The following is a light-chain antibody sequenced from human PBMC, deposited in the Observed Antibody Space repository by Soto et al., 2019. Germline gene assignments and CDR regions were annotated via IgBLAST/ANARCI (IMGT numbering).Light chain of an antibody. V-gene: IGKV3-20*01. CDR3: QHYQT. CDR1: QNVTSSF. Sequence: EIVLTQSPVTLSLSPGERATLSSGASQNVTSSFLAWYQQKPGRAPRVLIYGASTRATGVPDRFNASGSGTNFTLTISRLEPEDFAVYYCQHYQTFGQGTQVEIK. J-gene: IGKJ1*01. CDR2: GAS.